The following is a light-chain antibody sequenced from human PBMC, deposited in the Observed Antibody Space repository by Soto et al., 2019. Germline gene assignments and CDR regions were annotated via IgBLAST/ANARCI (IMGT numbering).Light chain of an antibody. V-gene: IGKV4-1*01. CDR1: QSVLSSSDRRNY. CDR3: QQYYATPLT. J-gene: IGKJ2*01. CDR2: WAS. Sequence: DIVMTQSPDSLAVSLGERATINCKSSQSVLSSSDRRNYIAWYQRRPGQPPNLLIYWASTRASGVPDRFSGSGSETDFTLTISSLQAEDVAVYYCQQYYATPLTFGQGTKLEIK.